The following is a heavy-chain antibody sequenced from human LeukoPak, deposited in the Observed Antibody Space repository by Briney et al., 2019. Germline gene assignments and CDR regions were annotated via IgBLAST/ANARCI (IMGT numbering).Heavy chain of an antibody. Sequence: GGSLRLSCAASGFTFSSYGMHWVRQAPGKGLEWVAFIRYDGSNKYYADSVKGRFTISRDSSKNTLYLQMNSLRAEDTAVYYCAKDGGSGYRHDYWGQGTLVTVSS. CDR3: AKDGGSGYRHDY. V-gene: IGHV3-30*02. CDR2: IRYDGSNK. D-gene: IGHD5-12*01. J-gene: IGHJ4*02. CDR1: GFTFSSYG.